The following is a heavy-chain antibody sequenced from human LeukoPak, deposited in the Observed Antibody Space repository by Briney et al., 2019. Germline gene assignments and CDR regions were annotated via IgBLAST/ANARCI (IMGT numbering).Heavy chain of an antibody. CDR1: GFTLSSHY. CDR2: INSDGSST. Sequence: GGSLRLSCAASGFTLSSHYMHWVRQAPGKGLVWVSRINSDGSSTNYADSVKGRFTISRDNAKNTLFLQMNSLRAEDTAVYYCTRDWTARSNAFDIWGQGTMVTVSS. J-gene: IGHJ3*02. D-gene: IGHD3/OR15-3a*01. CDR3: TRDWTARSNAFDI. V-gene: IGHV3-74*01.